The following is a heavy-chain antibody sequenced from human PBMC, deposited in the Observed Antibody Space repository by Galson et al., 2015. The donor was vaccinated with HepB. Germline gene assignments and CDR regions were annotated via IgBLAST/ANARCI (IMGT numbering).Heavy chain of an antibody. D-gene: IGHD6-19*01. CDR2: ISHDGHDK. Sequence: SLRLSCAASGFTFSSYAVHWVRQAPGKGLEWVTLISHDGHDKTYADSVQGRFTVSRDNSENTLYLQMDSLRGEDTAVYYCSRAVAGLYDFYGMDVWGQGTTVTVSS. J-gene: IGHJ6*01. V-gene: IGHV3-30*04. CDR1: GFTFSSYA. CDR3: SRAVAGLYDFYGMDV.